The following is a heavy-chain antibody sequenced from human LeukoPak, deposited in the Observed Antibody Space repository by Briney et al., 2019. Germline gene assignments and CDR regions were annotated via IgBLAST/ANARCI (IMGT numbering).Heavy chain of an antibody. CDR2: INPSGGIT. D-gene: IGHD5-18*01. CDR3: ARDQVGYSHGGFDY. V-gene: IGHV1-46*01. J-gene: IGHJ4*02. CDR1: GYTFTNYY. Sequence: ASVKVSCKASGYTFTNYYMHWVRQAPGQGLEWMGIINPSGGITNYAQKFQGRVTMTRDMSTSTAYMELRSLRSDDTAVYYCARDQVGYSHGGFDYWGQGTLVTVSS.